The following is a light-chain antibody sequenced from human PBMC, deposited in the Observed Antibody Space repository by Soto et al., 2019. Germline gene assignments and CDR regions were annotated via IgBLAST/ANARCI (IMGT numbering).Light chain of an antibody. CDR1: QGVSRY. CDR2: AAS. Sequence: IQLTQSPSSLSASVGDSVTITCRASQGVSRYLSWYQQKPGRAPILLISAASTLQSGVPARVSGSGSGTDFPLSITSLQPEDFATYYCQQLNTYPVTFGGGTKVEIK. V-gene: IGKV1-9*01. CDR3: QQLNTYPVT. J-gene: IGKJ4*01.